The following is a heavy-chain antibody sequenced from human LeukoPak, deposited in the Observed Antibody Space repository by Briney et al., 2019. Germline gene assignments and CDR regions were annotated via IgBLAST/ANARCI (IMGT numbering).Heavy chain of an antibody. D-gene: IGHD6-13*01. CDR1: GASISAYY. J-gene: IGHJ4*02. Sequence: PSETLSLTCTVSGASISAYYWSWIRQPAGKGLEWIGRIFASGTTNYNPSLESRVTMSVDTSKNQFSLKLNSATAADTAVYFCARQKPYSSTWYIDYWGQGTLVTVSS. CDR3: ARQKPYSSTWYIDY. CDR2: IFASGTT. V-gene: IGHV4-4*07.